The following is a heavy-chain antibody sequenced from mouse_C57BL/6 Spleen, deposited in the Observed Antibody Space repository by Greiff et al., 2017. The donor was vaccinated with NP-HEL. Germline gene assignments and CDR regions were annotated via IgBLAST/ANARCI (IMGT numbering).Heavy chain of an antibody. D-gene: IGHD2-2*01. CDR1: GYTFTSYW. V-gene: IGHV1-59*01. CDR3: AREVTTLYWYFDV. CDR2: IDPSDSYT. J-gene: IGHJ1*03. Sequence: VQLQQSGAELVRPGTSVKLSCKASGYTFTSYWMHWVKQRPGQGLEWIGVIDPSDSYTNYNQKFKGKATLTVDTSSSTAYMQLSSLTSEDSAVYYCAREVTTLYWYFDVWGTGTTVTVSS.